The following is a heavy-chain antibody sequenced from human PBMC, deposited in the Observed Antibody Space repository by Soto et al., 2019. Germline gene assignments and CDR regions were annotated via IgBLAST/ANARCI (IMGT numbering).Heavy chain of an antibody. V-gene: IGHV4-39*01. Sequence: SETLSLTCTVSGGSIISSSYCWGWIRQPPGKGLDWIGSIYYSGSTYYNPSLKSRVTISVDTSKNQFSLKLSSVTAADTAVYYCARLAMGYSSSWYPYYYGMDVWGQGTTVTVSS. CDR2: IYYSGST. D-gene: IGHD6-13*01. CDR3: ARLAMGYSSSWYPYYYGMDV. CDR1: GGSIISSSYC. J-gene: IGHJ6*02.